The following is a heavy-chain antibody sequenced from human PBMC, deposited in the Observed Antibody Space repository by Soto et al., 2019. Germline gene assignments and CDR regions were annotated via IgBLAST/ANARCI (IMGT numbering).Heavy chain of an antibody. CDR2: IHHSGDT. CDR1: GGSMSFYS. J-gene: IGHJ3*02. Sequence: SETLSLTCAVSGGSMSFYSWSWIRQPPGKGLEWIGYIHHSGDTDYNPSLKSRVTISVDRPQNQLSLKLTSVTTADTAVYYCARSHCSNGICYAFYIWGPGSKVTVSS. CDR3: ARSHCSNGICYAFYI. D-gene: IGHD2-8*01. V-gene: IGHV4-59*01.